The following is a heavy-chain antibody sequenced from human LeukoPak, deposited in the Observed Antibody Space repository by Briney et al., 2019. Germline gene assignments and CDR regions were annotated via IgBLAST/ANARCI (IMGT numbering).Heavy chain of an antibody. Sequence: GGSLRLSCAASGFTFSGFAMSWIRQAPGKGLEWVSSISRSGESTFYADSVRGRFTISRDNSKNTVSLQMESLRAEDTALYYCAKDYAVGSIVYWGQGTLVTVSS. CDR1: GFTFSGFA. J-gene: IGHJ4*02. CDR3: AKDYAVGSIVY. CDR2: ISRSGEST. V-gene: IGHV3-23*01. D-gene: IGHD3-16*01.